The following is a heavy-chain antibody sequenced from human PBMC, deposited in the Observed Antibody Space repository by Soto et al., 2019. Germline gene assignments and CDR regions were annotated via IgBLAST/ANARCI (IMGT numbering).Heavy chain of an antibody. CDR1: GGPIRGDNYY. CDR2: IYHGGST. CDR3: ARDGTGAYGSGSSNYFDY. Sequence: SETLSLTCSVSGGPIRGDNYYWGWIRQHPGKGLEWIGFIYHGGSTYYNPSLKSRATISVATSENQFSLKLNSVTAADTAVYFCARDGTGAYGSGSSNYFDYWGQGALVTVSS. D-gene: IGHD3-10*01. J-gene: IGHJ4*01. V-gene: IGHV4-31*03.